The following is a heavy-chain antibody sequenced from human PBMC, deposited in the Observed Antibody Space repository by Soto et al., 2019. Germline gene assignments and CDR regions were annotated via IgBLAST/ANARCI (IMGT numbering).Heavy chain of an antibody. J-gene: IGHJ6*02. V-gene: IGHV1-69*12. CDR2: IIPIFGTA. CDR3: ARAQLFGGYSSSLGNYGMDV. CDR1: GGTFSSYA. D-gene: IGHD6-6*01. Sequence: QVQLVQSGAEVEKPGSSVKVSCKASGGTFSSYAISWVRQAPGQGLEWMGGIIPIFGTANYAQKFQGRVTITADDSTSTAYMELSSLRSEDTAVYYCARAQLFGGYSSSLGNYGMDVWGQGTTVTVSS.